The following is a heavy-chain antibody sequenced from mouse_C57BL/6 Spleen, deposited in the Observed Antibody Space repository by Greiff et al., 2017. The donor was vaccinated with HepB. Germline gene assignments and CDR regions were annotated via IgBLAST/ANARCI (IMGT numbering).Heavy chain of an antibody. Sequence: LQQSGTVLARPGASVKMSCKTSGYTFTSYWMHWVKQRPGQGLEWIGAIYPGNSDTSYNQKFKGKAKLTAVTSASTAYMELSSLTNEDSAVYYCTSPRYFDVWGTGTTVTVSS. V-gene: IGHV1-5*01. CDR1: GYTFTSYW. J-gene: IGHJ1*03. CDR2: IYPGNSDT. CDR3: TSPRYFDV.